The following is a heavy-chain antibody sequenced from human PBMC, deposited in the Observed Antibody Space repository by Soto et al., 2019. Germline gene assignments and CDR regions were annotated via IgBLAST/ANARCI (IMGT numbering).Heavy chain of an antibody. D-gene: IGHD2-15*01. Sequence: SETLSLTCSVSGASLRTSSNYWGWIRQPPGKGLEWMGSIYYGGTTYYNPSLKSRVTISVDTSKNLFSLKLTSVTAADTAVYYCARFSRSSRDSDMDVWGQGTKVTVSS. J-gene: IGHJ6*02. V-gene: IGHV4-39*07. CDR2: IYYGGTT. CDR1: GASLRTSSNY. CDR3: ARFSRSSRDSDMDV.